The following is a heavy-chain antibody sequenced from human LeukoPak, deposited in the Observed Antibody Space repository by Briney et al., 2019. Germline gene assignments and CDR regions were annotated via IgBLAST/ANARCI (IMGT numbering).Heavy chain of an antibody. D-gene: IGHD2/OR15-2a*01. CDR2: ISSSSSYI. CDR1: GFTFSRYA. J-gene: IGHJ4*02. Sequence: GGSLRLSCAASGFTFSRYAMSWVRQAPGKGLEWVSSISSSSSYIYYADSVKGRFTISRDNAKNSLYLQMNSLRAEDTAVYYCARDRGLSFDYWGQGTLVTVSP. CDR3: ARDRGLSFDY. V-gene: IGHV3-21*01.